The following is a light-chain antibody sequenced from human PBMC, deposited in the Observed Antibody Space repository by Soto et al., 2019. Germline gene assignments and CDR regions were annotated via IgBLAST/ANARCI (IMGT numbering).Light chain of an antibody. CDR1: QSVSSN. Sequence: EIMMTQSPATLSVSPGERATLSCRASQSVSSNLAWYQQKPGQAPRLLIYGASTRATGIPARFSGSGSGTEFTLTISSLEPEDFAVYYCQQYGSSLTFGGGTKVDIK. CDR2: GAS. J-gene: IGKJ4*01. CDR3: QQYGSSLT. V-gene: IGKV3-15*01.